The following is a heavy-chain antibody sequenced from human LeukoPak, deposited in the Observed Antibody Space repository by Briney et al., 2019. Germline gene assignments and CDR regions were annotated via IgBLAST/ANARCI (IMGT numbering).Heavy chain of an antibody. CDR3: ARAYYDTLRFDY. Sequence: SETLSLTCTVSGGSINSYYWSWVRQSPGKGLEWIGYISDSEDSKYNPSLKSRVTISVDTSKNQFSLKLSSVTAADTAVYYCARAYYDTLRFDYWGQGTLVTVSS. J-gene: IGHJ4*02. CDR1: GGSINSYY. D-gene: IGHD3-9*01. CDR2: ISDSEDS. V-gene: IGHV4-59*01.